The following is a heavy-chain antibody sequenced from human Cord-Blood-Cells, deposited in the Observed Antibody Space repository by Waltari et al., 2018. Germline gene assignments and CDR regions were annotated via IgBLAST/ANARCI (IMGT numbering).Heavy chain of an antibody. CDR3: ARVGSGWYQYYYYYGMDV. J-gene: IGHJ6*02. Sequence: EVQLVESGGGLVQPGGSLRLSCAASGFTFSSYWMHWVRQAPGKGLVWVSRINSDGSSTSYADSVKGRFTISRDNAKNTLYLQMNSLRAEDTAVYYCARVGSGWYQYYYYYGMDVWGQGTTVTVSS. V-gene: IGHV3-74*01. CDR1: GFTFSSYW. D-gene: IGHD6-19*01. CDR2: INSDGSST.